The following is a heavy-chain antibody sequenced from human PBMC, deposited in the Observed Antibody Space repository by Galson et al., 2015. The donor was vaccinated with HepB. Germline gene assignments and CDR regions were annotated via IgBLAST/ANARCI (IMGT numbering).Heavy chain of an antibody. J-gene: IGHJ4*01. CDR2: INRSGST. Sequence: LTCAVYGGSFSGYYWSWIRQPPGKGLEWIGEINRSGSTNYNPSLQSRVTISVDTSKNQFSLRLNSVTAADTAVYYCASGRHGPRLGYWG. V-gene: IGHV4-34*01. CDR3: ASGRHGPRLGY. CDR1: GGSFSGYY.